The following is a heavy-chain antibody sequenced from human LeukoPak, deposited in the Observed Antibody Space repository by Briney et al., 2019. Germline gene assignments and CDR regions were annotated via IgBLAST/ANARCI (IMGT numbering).Heavy chain of an antibody. V-gene: IGHV1-3*01. CDR1: GYTFTSYA. Sequence: ASVKVSCKASGYTFTSYAMHWVRQAPGQRLEWMGWINAGNGNTKYSQKFQGRVTITRDTSASTAYMELSSLRSEDTAVHYCARLRVGYCSSTSCYYYYYGMDVWGQGTTVTVSS. CDR3: ARLRVGYCSSTSCYYYYYGMDV. CDR2: INAGNGNT. J-gene: IGHJ6*02. D-gene: IGHD2-2*01.